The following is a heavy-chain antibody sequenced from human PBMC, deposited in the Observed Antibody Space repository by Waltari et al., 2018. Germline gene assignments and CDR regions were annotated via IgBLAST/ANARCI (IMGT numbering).Heavy chain of an antibody. Sequence: EVQLVESGGGLVQPGRSLRLSCAASGFTFDDYAMHWVRQAPGKGLEWVSGISWNSGSIGYADSVKGRFTISRDNAKNSLYLQMNSLRAEETALYYCAKAVLWFGEAPFDYWGQGTLVTVSS. CDR3: AKAVLWFGEAPFDY. D-gene: IGHD3-10*01. CDR1: GFTFDDYA. CDR2: ISWNSGSI. V-gene: IGHV3-9*01. J-gene: IGHJ4*02.